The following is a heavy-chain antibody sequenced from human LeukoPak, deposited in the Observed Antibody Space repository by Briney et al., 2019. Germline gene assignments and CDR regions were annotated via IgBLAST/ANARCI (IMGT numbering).Heavy chain of an antibody. CDR2: IRSTPSGATT. D-gene: IGHD2-2*01. CDR3: ARPIYCYGTNCWYYFDF. V-gene: IGHV3-49*04. CDR1: GFTFSSYA. Sequence: PGGSLRLSCAASGFTFSSYAMSWVRQAPGKGLEWLGLIRSTPSGATTEYAASVKGRFTISREDSKGVAYLQMSSLNTEDTAVYYCARPIYCYGTNCWYYFDFWGQGTLVTVSS. J-gene: IGHJ4*02.